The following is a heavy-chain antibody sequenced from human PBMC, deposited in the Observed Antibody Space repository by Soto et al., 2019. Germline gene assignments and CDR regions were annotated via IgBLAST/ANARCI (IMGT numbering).Heavy chain of an antibody. CDR3: ARDKITGLFDY. Sequence: PSETLSLTCTVSGASISNLYWNWIRQPPGKGLEWIGHINYSGSTNHNPSLKSRVTIAEDTSKNQISLKLSSVTVADTAVYYCARDKITGLFDYWGQGTLVTVSS. V-gene: IGHV4-59*11. CDR2: INYSGST. J-gene: IGHJ4*02. D-gene: IGHD2-8*02. CDR1: GASISNLY.